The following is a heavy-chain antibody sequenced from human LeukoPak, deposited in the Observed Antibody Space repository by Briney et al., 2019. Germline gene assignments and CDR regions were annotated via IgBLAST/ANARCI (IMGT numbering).Heavy chain of an antibody. J-gene: IGHJ4*02. CDR3: ARDRSGSL. CDR1: GFTFSSYW. D-gene: IGHD1-26*01. Sequence: HPGGSLRLSCAVSGFTFSSYWMSWVRQAPGKGLEWVANIKQDGSEKYYVDSVKGRFTISRDNAKNSLYLQMNSLRAEDTAVYYCARDRSGSLWGQGTLVTVSS. V-gene: IGHV3-7*01. CDR2: IKQDGSEK.